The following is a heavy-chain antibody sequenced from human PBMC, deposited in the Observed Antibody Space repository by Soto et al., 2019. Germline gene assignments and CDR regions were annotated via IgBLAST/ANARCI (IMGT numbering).Heavy chain of an antibody. CDR2: ISNTGGTI. CDR3: ARERVYDFWSGYPRGFDS. V-gene: IGHV3-48*03. Sequence: PGGSLRLSCAASGFTFSNFDMNWVRQAPGKGLEWVSYISNTGGTIFYADSLKGRITISRDNAKNSLYLQMVSLRAEDTAVYYCARERVYDFWSGYPRGFDSWGQGSLVTVSS. D-gene: IGHD3-3*01. J-gene: IGHJ4*02. CDR1: GFTFSNFD.